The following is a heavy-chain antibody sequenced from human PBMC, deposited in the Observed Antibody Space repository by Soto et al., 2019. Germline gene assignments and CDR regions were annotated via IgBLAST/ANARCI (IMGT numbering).Heavy chain of an antibody. J-gene: IGHJ3*02. Sequence: HPGGSLRLSCAASGFTFSSYWMSWVRQAPGKGLEWVANIKQDGSEKYYVDSVKGRFTISRDNAKNSLYLQMNSLRAEDTAVYYCARDQTPYVYSGYSNAFDIWGQGTMVTVSS. CDR2: IKQDGSEK. CDR3: ARDQTPYVYSGYSNAFDI. D-gene: IGHD5-12*01. CDR1: GFTFSSYW. V-gene: IGHV3-7*01.